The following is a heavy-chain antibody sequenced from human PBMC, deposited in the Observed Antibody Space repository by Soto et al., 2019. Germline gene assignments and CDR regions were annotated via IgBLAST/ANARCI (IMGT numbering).Heavy chain of an antibody. CDR2: INPNSGGT. V-gene: IGHV1-2*04. J-gene: IGHJ4*02. Sequence: QVQLVQSGAEVKKPGASVKVSCKASGYTFTGYYMHWVRQAPGQGLEWMGWINPNSGGTNYAQKFQGWVTMTRDTSISTAYMELSRLRSDDTAVYYCARSGYCSGGSCPFFDYWGQGTRVTVSS. CDR3: ARSGYCSGGSCPFFDY. D-gene: IGHD2-15*01. CDR1: GYTFTGYY.